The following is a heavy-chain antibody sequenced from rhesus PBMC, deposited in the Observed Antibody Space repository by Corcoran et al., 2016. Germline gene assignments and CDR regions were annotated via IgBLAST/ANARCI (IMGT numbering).Heavy chain of an antibody. J-gene: IGHJ4*01. D-gene: IGHD3S6*01. CDR1: GAPISSSW. CDR2: HNGKNGST. V-gene: IGHV4-80*01. Sequence: QVQLQESGPGLMKPSETLSLTCAVSGAPISSSWWSWIRQSPGRGLGWIGQHNGKNGSTDYNPSLGGRVPLSKDAPNSRFSLELNSLTAADTALYWCVKHPTATATFDYWGQGIQVTVSS. CDR3: VKHPTATATFDY.